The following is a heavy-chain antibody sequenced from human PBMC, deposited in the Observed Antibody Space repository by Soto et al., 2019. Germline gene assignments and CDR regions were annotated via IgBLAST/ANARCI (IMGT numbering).Heavy chain of an antibody. V-gene: IGHV4-39*01. D-gene: IGHD1-7*01. J-gene: IGHJ1*01. CDR3: APHNWDLDP. Sequence: QLQLQESGPGLVKPSETLSLTCTVSGGSIRSTTYYWGWIRQPPGKGLEWIASISYSGSTYYNPSLKGRVNISVDMSKNQFSLKLSSVTAADTAVYYCAPHNWDLDPWGQGTLVTVSS. CDR1: GGSIRSTTYY. CDR2: ISYSGST.